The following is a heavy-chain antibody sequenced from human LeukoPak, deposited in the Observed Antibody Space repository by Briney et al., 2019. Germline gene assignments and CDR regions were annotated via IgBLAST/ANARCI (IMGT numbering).Heavy chain of an antibody. CDR3: AKDVPKWELLQYYFDY. CDR2: ISGSGGST. CDR1: GFTFSSYA. J-gene: IGHJ4*02. D-gene: IGHD1-26*01. V-gene: IGHV3-23*01. Sequence: PGGSLRLSCAASGFTFSSYAMSWVRQAPGKGLEWVSAISGSGGSTYYADSVKGRFTISRDNSKNTPYLQMNSLRAEDTAVCYCAKDVPKWELLQYYFDYWGQGTLVTVSS.